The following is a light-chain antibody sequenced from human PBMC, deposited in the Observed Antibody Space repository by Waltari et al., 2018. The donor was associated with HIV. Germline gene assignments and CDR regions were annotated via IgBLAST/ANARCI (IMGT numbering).Light chain of an antibody. Sequence: QSVLTQPPSASGTPGQRVTISCSARSSHIGSNSVYWYQQLPGTAPKLLIDRNNQRPSGVPDRFSGSKSGTSASLAISGLRSEDEADYFCAAWDDSLSGPVFGGGTKLTVL. V-gene: IGLV1-47*01. CDR3: AAWDDSLSGPV. J-gene: IGLJ2*01. CDR2: RNN. CDR1: SSHIGSNS.